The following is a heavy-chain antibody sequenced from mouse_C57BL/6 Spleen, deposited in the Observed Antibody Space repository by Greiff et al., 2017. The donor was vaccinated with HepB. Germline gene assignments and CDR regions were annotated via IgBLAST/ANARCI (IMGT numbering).Heavy chain of an antibody. J-gene: IGHJ4*01. V-gene: IGHV1-50*01. CDR3: ARRGYYDYPYYYAMDY. CDR2: IDPSDSYT. CDR1: GYTFTSYW. D-gene: IGHD2-4*01. Sequence: VQLQQPGAELVKPGASVKLSCKASGYTFTSYWMQWVKQRPGQGLEWIGEIDPSDSYTNYNQKFKGKATLTVDTSSSTAYMQLSSLTSEDSAVYYCARRGYYDYPYYYAMDYWGQGTSVTVSS.